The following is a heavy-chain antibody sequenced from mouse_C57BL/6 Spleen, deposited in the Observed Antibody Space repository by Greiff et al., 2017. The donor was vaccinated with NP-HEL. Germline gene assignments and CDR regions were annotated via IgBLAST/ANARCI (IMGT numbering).Heavy chain of an antibody. CDR2: INPNNGGT. CDR1: GYTFTDYN. J-gene: IGHJ2*01. D-gene: IGHD2-4*01. CDR3: ARESPTMIYFDD. V-gene: IGHV1-18*01. Sequence: EVQLQQSGPELVKPGASVKIPCKASGYTFTDYNMDWVKQSHGKSLEWIGDINPNNGGTIYNQKFKGKATLTVDKSSSTAYMELRSLTSEDTAVYYCARESPTMIYFDDWGQGTTLTVSS.